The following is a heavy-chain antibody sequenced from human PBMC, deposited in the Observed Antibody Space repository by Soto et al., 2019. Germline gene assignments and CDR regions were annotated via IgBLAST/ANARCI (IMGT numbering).Heavy chain of an antibody. CDR2: INPSGGST. Sequence: QMQLVQSGAEMRKPGASVKISCKATGYTVSIFFVHWVRQAPGQGLEWMAVINPSGGSTTYAEKFQGRLNVTRDRSSRTVSMELTFLKSDDTAVYYCAREVGAAGRFFGMDVWGQGTTVTVSS. CDR1: GYTVSIFF. J-gene: IGHJ6*02. D-gene: IGHD6-25*01. CDR3: AREVGAAGRFFGMDV. V-gene: IGHV1-46*01.